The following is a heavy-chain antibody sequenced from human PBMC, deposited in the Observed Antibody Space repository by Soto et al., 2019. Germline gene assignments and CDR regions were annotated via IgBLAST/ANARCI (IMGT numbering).Heavy chain of an antibody. CDR1: GNTFSNYY. CDR3: ARGGHVVVVTAAFDY. V-gene: IGHV1-46*03. J-gene: IGHJ4*02. Sequence: GASVKVSCKASGNTFSNYYIHCVRQAPGQGLEWMGTINPSGGHTTYAQKFLGRVTMTRDTSTSTLYMEVTRLRSEDTAVYYCARGGHVVVVTAAFDYWGQGTLVTVSS. D-gene: IGHD2-21*02. CDR2: INPSGGHT.